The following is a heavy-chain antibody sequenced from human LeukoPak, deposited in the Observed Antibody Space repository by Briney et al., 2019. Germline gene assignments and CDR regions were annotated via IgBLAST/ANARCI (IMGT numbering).Heavy chain of an antibody. CDR1: GFTFGDYS. CDR3: TRDHDFRSGPFYV. D-gene: IGHD3-3*01. CDR2: IRRKGYGGTT. Sequence: GGSLRLSCTASGFTFGDYSLSWVRQAPAKGLEWVGFIRRKGYGGTTEYAPSVKGRFIISRDDSKSTAYLQMNSLKTEDTAVYYCTRDHDFRSGPFYVWGKGTTFTVSS. J-gene: IGHJ6*04. V-gene: IGHV3-49*04.